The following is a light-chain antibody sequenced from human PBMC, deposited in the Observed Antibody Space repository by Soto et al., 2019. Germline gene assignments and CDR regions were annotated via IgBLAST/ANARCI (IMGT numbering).Light chain of an antibody. CDR2: NTN. V-gene: IGLV8-61*01. CDR3: VLYMGIGIYV. J-gene: IGLJ3*02. Sequence: QTVVTQEPSFSVSPGGTVTVTCGLTSGSVSSNYYPSWYQQTPGQAPRTLIYNTNSRSSGVPDRFSGSILGNKAALTITGAQADDESDYYCVLYMGIGIYVFGGGTKVTVL. CDR1: SGSVSSNYY.